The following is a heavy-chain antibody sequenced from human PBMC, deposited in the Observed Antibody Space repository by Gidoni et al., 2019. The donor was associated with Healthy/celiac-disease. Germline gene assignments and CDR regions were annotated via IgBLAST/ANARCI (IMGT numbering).Heavy chain of an antibody. Sequence: EVQMVESGGGLVKPGGSLRLSCAASGFTFSSYSMNWVRQAPGKGLEWVSSISSSSSYIYYADSVKGRFTISRDNAKNSLYLHMNSLRAEDTAVYYCARDPYYYDSSGYPVDYWGQGTLVTVSS. CDR3: ARDPYYYDSSGYPVDY. CDR2: ISSSSSYI. D-gene: IGHD3-22*01. CDR1: GFTFSSYS. J-gene: IGHJ4*02. V-gene: IGHV3-21*01.